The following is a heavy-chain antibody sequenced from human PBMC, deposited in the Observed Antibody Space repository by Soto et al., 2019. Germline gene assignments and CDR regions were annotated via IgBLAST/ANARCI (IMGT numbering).Heavy chain of an antibody. V-gene: IGHV3-7*01. CDR2: MNRDGSEK. D-gene: IGHD3-16*01. CDR3: GIDAWRRIDY. CDR1: GFTFSSYW. J-gene: IGHJ4*02. Sequence: EVQLVESGGGLVQPWGSVRLSCAASGFTFSSYWMTWARQARGKGLEWVASMNRDGSEKRYVDSVEGRFTISRDTATTSLFLQTNSLSPDATAVYYCGIDAWRRIDYWGQGSLVTVPS.